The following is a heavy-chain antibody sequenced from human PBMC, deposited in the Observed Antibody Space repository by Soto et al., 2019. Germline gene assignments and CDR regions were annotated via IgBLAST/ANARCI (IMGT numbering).Heavy chain of an antibody. CDR2: INPNSGDT. D-gene: IGHD3-22*01. V-gene: IGHV1-2*04. J-gene: IGHJ3*01. CDR1: GYTFTGYY. Sequence: QVQLVQSGAEVKKPGASVKVSCKASGYTFTGYYMHWVRQAPGQGLEWLGWINPNSGDTDYAQKFQGCVTMTRDTSINTAYMELSRLRSDDSAVYYCATSRNYYFDSSGPDAFDVWGQGTKVTVSS. CDR3: ATSRNYYFDSSGPDAFDV.